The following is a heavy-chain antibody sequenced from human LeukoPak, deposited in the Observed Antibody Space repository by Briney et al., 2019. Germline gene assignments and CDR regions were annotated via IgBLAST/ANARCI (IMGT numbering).Heavy chain of an antibody. Sequence: PGRSLRLSCAASGFTFSSYAMHWVRQAPGKGLEWVAVISYDGSNKYYADSVKGRFTISRDNSKNTLYLQMNSLRAEDTAVYYCARKGMTYIAAPFYYYYYYMDVWGKGTTVTVSS. CDR3: ARKGMTYIAAPFYYYYYYMDV. J-gene: IGHJ6*03. CDR2: ISYDGSNK. D-gene: IGHD6-13*01. CDR1: GFTFSSYA. V-gene: IGHV3-30-3*01.